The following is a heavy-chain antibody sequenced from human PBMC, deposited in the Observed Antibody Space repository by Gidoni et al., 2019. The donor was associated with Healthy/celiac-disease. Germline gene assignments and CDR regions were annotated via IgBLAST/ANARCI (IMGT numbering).Heavy chain of an antibody. CDR1: GFTFSSYA. D-gene: IGHD6-13*01. V-gene: IGHV3-30-3*01. CDR2: ISYDGSNK. CDR3: ARARSSSWYFDY. Sequence: QVQLVESGGGVVQPGRSLRLSCAASGFTFSSYAMHWVRQAPGKGLEWVAVISYDGSNKYYADSVKGRFTISRDNSKNTLYLQMNSLRAEDTAVYYCARARSSSWYFDYWGQGTLVTVSS. J-gene: IGHJ4*02.